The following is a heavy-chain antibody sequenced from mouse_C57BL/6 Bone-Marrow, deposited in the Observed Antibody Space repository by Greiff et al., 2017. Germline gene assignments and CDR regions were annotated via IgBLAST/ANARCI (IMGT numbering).Heavy chain of an antibody. CDR3: TGWLLRYFDV. CDR1: GYTFTDYE. V-gene: IGHV1-15*01. Sequence: QVQLQQSGAELVRPGASVTLSCKASGYTFTDYEMHWVKQTPVHGLEWIGAIDPETGGTASNQKFTGKAILTADKSSSTAYMELRNRTSEDSAVYYCTGWLLRYFDVWGTGTTVTVSS. J-gene: IGHJ1*03. D-gene: IGHD2-3*01. CDR2: IDPETGGT.